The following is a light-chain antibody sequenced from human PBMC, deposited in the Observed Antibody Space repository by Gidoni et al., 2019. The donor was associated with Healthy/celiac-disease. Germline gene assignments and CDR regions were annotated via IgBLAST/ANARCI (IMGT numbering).Light chain of an antibody. V-gene: IGKV4-1*01. Sequence: DIVMTQSPDSLAVSMGERATINCKSSQSVLYSSNHKNYLAWYQQKPGQPPKLLIHWASTRESGVPDRFSGSGSGPDFTLTISSLQAEDVAVYYCQQYYSTPPTFGGGTKVEIK. J-gene: IGKJ4*01. CDR2: WAS. CDR3: QQYYSTPPT. CDR1: QSVLYSSNHKNY.